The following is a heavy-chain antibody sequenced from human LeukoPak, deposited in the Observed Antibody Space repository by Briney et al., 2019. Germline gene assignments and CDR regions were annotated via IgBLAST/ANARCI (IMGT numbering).Heavy chain of an antibody. V-gene: IGHV4-4*07. D-gene: IGHD2-2*01. CDR2: IYTSGST. Sequence: SETLSLTCTVSGGSISSYYWTWIRQAAGKGLEWIGRIYTSGSTNYNPSLKSRVTMSVDTSKNQFSLKLSSVTAADTAVYFCARDPCNSTSCHRRYGLDQWGQGTLVTVSS. J-gene: IGHJ4*02. CDR1: GGSISSYY. CDR3: ARDPCNSTSCHRRYGLDQ.